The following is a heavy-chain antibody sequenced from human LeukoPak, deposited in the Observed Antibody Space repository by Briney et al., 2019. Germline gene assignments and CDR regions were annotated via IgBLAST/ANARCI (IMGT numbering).Heavy chain of an antibody. J-gene: IGHJ4*02. CDR3: TRGQGFYDSIYYFDY. CDR1: GFTSGDYA. V-gene: IGHV3-49*03. CDR2: IRSKAYGGTT. Sequence: SGGSLRLSCTASGFTSGDYAMSWFRQAPGKGLEWVGFIRSKAYGGTTEYAASVKGRFTISRDDSKSIAYLQMNSLKTEDTAVYYCTRGQGFYDSIYYFDYWGQGTLVTVSS. D-gene: IGHD3-22*01.